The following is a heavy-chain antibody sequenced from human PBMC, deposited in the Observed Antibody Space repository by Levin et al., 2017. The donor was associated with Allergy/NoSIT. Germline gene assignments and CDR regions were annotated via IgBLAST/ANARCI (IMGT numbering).Heavy chain of an antibody. CDR3: ARDMIVGAMALYLGYGMDV. V-gene: IGHV3-11*01. Sequence: GESLKISCAASGFTFSDYYMSWIRQAPGKGLEWVSYISSSGSTIYYADSVKGRFTISRDNAKNSLYLQMNSLRAEDTAVYYCARDMIVGAMALYLGYGMDVWGQGTTVTVSS. CDR2: ISSSGSTI. CDR1: GFTFSDYY. J-gene: IGHJ6*02. D-gene: IGHD1-26*01.